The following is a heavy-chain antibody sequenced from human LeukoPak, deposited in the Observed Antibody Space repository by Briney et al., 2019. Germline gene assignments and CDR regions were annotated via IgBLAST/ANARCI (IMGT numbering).Heavy chain of an antibody. V-gene: IGHV1-2*02. D-gene: IGHD3-3*01. Sequence: ASVRVSCKASGYTFTGYYMHWVRQAPGQGLEWMGWINPNSGGTNYAQKFQGRVTMTRDTSISTAYMELSRLRSDDTAVYYCARTRRSIFGVVISTYYYYMDVWGKGTTVTVSS. CDR2: INPNSGGT. CDR3: ARTRRSIFGVVISTYYYYMDV. J-gene: IGHJ6*03. CDR1: GYTFTGYY.